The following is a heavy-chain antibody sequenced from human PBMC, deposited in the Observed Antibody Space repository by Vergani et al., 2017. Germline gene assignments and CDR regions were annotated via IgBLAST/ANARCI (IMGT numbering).Heavy chain of an antibody. D-gene: IGHD4-11*01. V-gene: IGHV3-53*04. J-gene: IGHJ4*02. Sequence: EVQLVESGGGLVQPGGSLRLSCAASGFTVSSNYMSWVRQAPGKGLEWVSVIYSGGSTYYADSVKGRFTISRHNSKNTLYLQMNSLRAEDTAVYYCARVSRNDYRNYYEDYWGQGTLVTVSS. CDR1: GFTVSSNY. CDR2: IYSGGST. CDR3: ARVSRNDYRNYYEDY.